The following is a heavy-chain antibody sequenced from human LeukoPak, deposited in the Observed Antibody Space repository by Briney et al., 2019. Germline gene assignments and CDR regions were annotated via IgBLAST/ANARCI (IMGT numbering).Heavy chain of an antibody. D-gene: IGHD6-13*01. Sequence: PSETLSLTCTVSGGSISSSSYYWGWIRQPPEKGLEWIGSVYYSGSTYYSPSLKSRVTISVDTSKNQFSLKLSSVTAADTALYYCARQFRSRGPFDYYYYVMDVWGQGTTVTVSS. J-gene: IGHJ6*02. V-gene: IGHV4-39*01. CDR2: VYYSGST. CDR3: ARQFRSRGPFDYYYYVMDV. CDR1: GGSISSSSYY.